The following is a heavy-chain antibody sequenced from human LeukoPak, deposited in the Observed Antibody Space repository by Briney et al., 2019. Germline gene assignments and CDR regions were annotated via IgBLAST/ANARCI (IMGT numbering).Heavy chain of an antibody. D-gene: IGHD3-9*01. Sequence: NPSETLSLTCTVSGGSISSYYWSWIRQPPGKGLEWIGYIYYSGSTNYNPSLKSRVTISVDTSKNQFSLKLSSVTAADTAVYYCARLPQTFDWLFPRGPAYYYYYMDVWGKGTTVTISS. CDR1: GGSISSYY. CDR3: ARLPQTFDWLFPRGPAYYYYYMDV. V-gene: IGHV4-59*08. J-gene: IGHJ6*03. CDR2: IYYSGST.